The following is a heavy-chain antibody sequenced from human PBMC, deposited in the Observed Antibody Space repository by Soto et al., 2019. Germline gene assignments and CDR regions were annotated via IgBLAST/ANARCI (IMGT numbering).Heavy chain of an antibody. CDR2: IIPIFGTA. D-gene: IGHD4-17*01. CDR3: AREDRGDYDGFSYYYGMDV. V-gene: IGHV1-69*12. J-gene: IGHJ6*02. Sequence: QVQLVQSGAEVKKPGSSVKVSCKASGGTFSSYAISWVRQAPGQGLEWMGGIIPIFGTANYAQKFQGRVTITADEXXSXAXXELSSLRSEDTAVYYCAREDRGDYDGFSYYYGMDVWGQGTTVTVSS. CDR1: GGTFSSYA.